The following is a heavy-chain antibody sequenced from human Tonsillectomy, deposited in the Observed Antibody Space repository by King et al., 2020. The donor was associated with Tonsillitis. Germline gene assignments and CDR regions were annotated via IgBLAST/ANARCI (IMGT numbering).Heavy chain of an antibody. CDR2: FYHSGST. J-gene: IGHJ4*02. CDR1: GYSIDSGYY. Sequence: VQLQESGPGLVKPSETLSLTCAVSGYSIDSGYYWGWIRQPPGKGLEWIGSFYHSGSTYYNPSLKSRVTLSVDTSKNQFSLELSSVTAADTAVYYCARGYGVSWTNYFDYWGQGTLVTVSS. V-gene: IGHV4-38-2*01. CDR3: ARGYGVSWTNYFDY. D-gene: IGHD6-13*01.